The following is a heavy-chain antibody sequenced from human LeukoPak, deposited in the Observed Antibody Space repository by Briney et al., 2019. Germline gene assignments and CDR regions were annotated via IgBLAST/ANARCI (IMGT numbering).Heavy chain of an antibody. V-gene: IGHV3-30*02. CDR3: AKDNPLGY. Sequence: GGSLRLSCGVSGFTFSNYGMLWVRQAPGKGLEWVAFIRYDGNNKLYADSVKGRFTISRDNSKNTVYLHINSLRTEDTALYYCAKDNPLGYWGQGTLVIVSS. D-gene: IGHD1-14*01. CDR2: IRYDGNNK. CDR1: GFTFSNYG. J-gene: IGHJ4*02.